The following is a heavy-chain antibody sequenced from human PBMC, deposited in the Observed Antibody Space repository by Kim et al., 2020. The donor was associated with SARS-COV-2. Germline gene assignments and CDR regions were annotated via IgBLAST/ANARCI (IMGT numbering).Heavy chain of an antibody. CDR3: ARVHRFSGYDDY. D-gene: IGHD5-12*01. J-gene: IGHJ4*02. V-gene: IGHV3-7*01. Sequence: YYGDSVKGRFPISRDNAKNSLYLHMNSLRAEDTAVYYCARVHRFSGYDDYWGQGTLVTVSS.